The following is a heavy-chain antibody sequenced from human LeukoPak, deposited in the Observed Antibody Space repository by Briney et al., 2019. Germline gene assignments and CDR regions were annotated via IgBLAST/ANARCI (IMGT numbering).Heavy chain of an antibody. CDR2: IYYSGST. CDR1: GGSFSSSSYY. Sequence: SETLSLTCTVSGGSFSSSSYYWGWIRQPPWKGLEWIGSIYYSGSTYYNPSLDSRLTISVDTSKNQFSLKLSSVTAADTAVYYCARHVLLWFVDYWGQGPLVTVSS. J-gene: IGHJ4*02. V-gene: IGHV4-39*01. CDR3: ARHVLLWFVDY. D-gene: IGHD3-10*01.